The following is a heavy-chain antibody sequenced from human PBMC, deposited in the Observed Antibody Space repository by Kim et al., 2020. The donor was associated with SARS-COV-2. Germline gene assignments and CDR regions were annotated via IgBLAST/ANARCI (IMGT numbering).Heavy chain of an antibody. V-gene: IGHV3-21*01. Sequence: VKGRFTNTRDNAKNSLYLKMNSLRAEDTAVYYCARDVGYYYDSSGYEPYWGQGTLVTVSS. CDR3: ARDVGYYYDSSGYEPY. J-gene: IGHJ4*02. D-gene: IGHD3-22*01.